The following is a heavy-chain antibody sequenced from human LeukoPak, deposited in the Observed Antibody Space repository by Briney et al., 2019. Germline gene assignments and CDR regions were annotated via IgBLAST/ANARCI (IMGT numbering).Heavy chain of an antibody. CDR2: ISNDGSSR. CDR1: GFIFSNYA. D-gene: IGHD3-16*01. Sequence: PGRSLRLSCAASGFIFSNYAMHWVRHAPPKGLDWVALISNDGSSRYYADSVKGRFTLSRDNSKNTLHLQMNSLRAEDTAVYYCAKGGDLITYFDYWGQGTLVTVSS. V-gene: IGHV3-30-3*01. J-gene: IGHJ4*02. CDR3: AKGGDLITYFDY.